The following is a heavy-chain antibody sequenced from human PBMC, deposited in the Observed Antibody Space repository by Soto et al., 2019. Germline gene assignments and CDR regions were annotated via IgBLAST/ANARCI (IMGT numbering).Heavy chain of an antibody. CDR3: ARVGWEVDSSGSFDY. V-gene: IGHV4-61*01. D-gene: IGHD3-22*01. J-gene: IGHJ4*02. CDR1: GGSVSSGSYY. Sequence: QVQLQESGPGLVKPSETLSLTCTVSGGSVSSGSYYWSWIRQPPGKGLEWIGYIYYSGSTNYNPSLKSRVTISVDTSKNQFSLKLSSVTAADTAVYYCARVGWEVDSSGSFDYWGQGTLVTVSS. CDR2: IYYSGST.